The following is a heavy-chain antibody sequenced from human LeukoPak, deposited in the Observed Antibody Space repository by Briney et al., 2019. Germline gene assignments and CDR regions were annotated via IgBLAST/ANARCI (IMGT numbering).Heavy chain of an antibody. J-gene: IGHJ5*02. V-gene: IGHV4-38-2*02. Sequence: PSETLSLTCNVSGYSISSGYYWGWIRQPPGKGLEWIGEINHSGSTNYNPSLKSRVTISVDTSKNQFSLKLSSVTAADTAVYYCATRVADYYDSSGRYNWFDPWGQGTLVTVSS. CDR3: ATRVADYYDSSGRYNWFDP. CDR2: INHSGST. D-gene: IGHD3-22*01. CDR1: GYSISSGYY.